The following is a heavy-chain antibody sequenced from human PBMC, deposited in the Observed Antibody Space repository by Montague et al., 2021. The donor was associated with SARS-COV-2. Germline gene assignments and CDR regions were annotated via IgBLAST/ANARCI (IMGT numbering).Heavy chain of an antibody. Sequence: SETLSLTCTVSGDSLSFYFWTWIRQPPGRGLEWIGYIEYSGSTNYNPSLKSRLTMSLDMSSNQFSLELRSVTAADTAVYYCGGLGYSTSTVDSWGQGTLVSVSS. J-gene: IGHJ5*01. D-gene: IGHD6-6*01. CDR2: IEYSGST. CDR1: GDSLSFYF. CDR3: GGLGYSTSTVDS. V-gene: IGHV4-59*08.